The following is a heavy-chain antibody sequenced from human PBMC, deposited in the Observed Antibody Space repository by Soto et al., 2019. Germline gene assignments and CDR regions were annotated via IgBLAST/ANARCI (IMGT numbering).Heavy chain of an antibody. J-gene: IGHJ6*02. V-gene: IGHV1-69*02. CDR3: ARTPPLQQLVRGQLGMDV. Sequence: QVQLVQSGAEVKKPVSSVKVSCKASGGTFSSYTISWVRQAPVQGLEWMGRIIPILGIANYAQKFQGRVTITADKSTSTAYMELSSLRSEDTAVYYCARTPPLQQLVRGQLGMDVWGQGTTVTVSS. CDR2: IIPILGIA. CDR1: GGTFSSYT. D-gene: IGHD6-13*01.